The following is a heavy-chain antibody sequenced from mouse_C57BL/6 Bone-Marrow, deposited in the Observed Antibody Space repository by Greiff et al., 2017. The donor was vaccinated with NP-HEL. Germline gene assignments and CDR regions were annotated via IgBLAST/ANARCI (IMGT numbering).Heavy chain of an antibody. V-gene: IGHV1-52*01. CDR2: IDPSDSET. D-gene: IGHD1-1*01. Sequence: VQLQQPGAELVRPGSSVKLSCKASGYNFTSYWMHWVKQRPIQGLEWIGNIDPSDSETHYNQKFKDKATLTVDKSSSTAYMQLSSLPSEDSAVYYGAQGYGSGYVYWYFDVWGTGTTVTVSS. CDR1: GYNFTSYW. CDR3: AQGYGSGYVYWYFDV. J-gene: IGHJ1*03.